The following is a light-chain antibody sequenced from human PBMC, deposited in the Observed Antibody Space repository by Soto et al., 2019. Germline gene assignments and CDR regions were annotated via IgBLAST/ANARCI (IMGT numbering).Light chain of an antibody. CDR1: QSVSSSY. CDR2: GAS. J-gene: IGKJ4*01. Sequence: EIVLTQSPGTLSLSPGERATLSCRASQSVSSSYLAWYQQKPGQAPRLLIYGASSRATGIPDRFSGSGSGTEFTLTISSLQSEDFAVYYCQQYADSPLTFGGGTKVDI. V-gene: IGKV3-20*01. CDR3: QQYADSPLT.